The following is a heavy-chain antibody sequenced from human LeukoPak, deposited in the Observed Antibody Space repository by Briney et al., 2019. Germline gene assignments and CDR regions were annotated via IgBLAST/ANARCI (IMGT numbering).Heavy chain of an antibody. J-gene: IGHJ3*02. CDR2: SYYGGST. V-gene: IGHV4-59*01. Sequence: SETLSLTCTVSGVSISSYYWSWIRQPPGKGLEWVGYSYYGGSTNYNPSLKSRVTISVDTSKNQFSLKLSSVTAADTAVYYCARDVYKYDSSGSRAFDIWGQGTMVTVSS. CDR3: ARDVYKYDSSGSRAFDI. D-gene: IGHD3-22*01. CDR1: GVSISSYY.